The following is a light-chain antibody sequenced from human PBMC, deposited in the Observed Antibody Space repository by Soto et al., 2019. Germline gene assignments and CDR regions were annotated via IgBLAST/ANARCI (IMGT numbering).Light chain of an antibody. V-gene: IGKV3-15*01. CDR2: AVS. Sequence: EIMMTQSPGTLSASPGDRATISCRASQSVSSNLAWYQQKPGQAPRLLIYAVSTRATGIPARFSGSGSGTEFTLTISSLQSEDFAVYYCQQYNKWPLTFGQGTKVEIK. CDR3: QQYNKWPLT. J-gene: IGKJ1*01. CDR1: QSVSSN.